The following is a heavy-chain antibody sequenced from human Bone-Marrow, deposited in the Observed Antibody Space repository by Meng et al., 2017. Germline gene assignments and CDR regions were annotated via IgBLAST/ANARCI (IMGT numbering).Heavy chain of an antibody. J-gene: IGHJ4*02. CDR3: AGGSGGSYSWLDY. Sequence: GESLKISCAASGFTFSSYAIDWVRQAPGKGLEWVAVISYDGSNKYYADSVKGRFTIFRDNSKNTLDLQMHSLRAEDTAVYYCAGGSGGSYSWLDYWGQGTLVTVSS. CDR1: GFTFSSYA. D-gene: IGHD1-26*01. V-gene: IGHV3-30*04. CDR2: ISYDGSNK.